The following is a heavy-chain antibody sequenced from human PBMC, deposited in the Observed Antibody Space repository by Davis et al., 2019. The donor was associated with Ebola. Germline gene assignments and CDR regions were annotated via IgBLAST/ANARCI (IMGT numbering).Heavy chain of an antibody. Sequence: GGSLRLSCAASGFTFSSYGMHWVRQAPGKGLEWVAVISYDGSNKYYADSVKGRFTISRDNSKNTLYLQMNSLRAEDTAVYYCAKDQGHSNRKPDAFDIWGQGTMVTVSS. CDR2: ISYDGSNK. CDR3: AKDQGHSNRKPDAFDI. V-gene: IGHV3-30*18. D-gene: IGHD6-13*01. J-gene: IGHJ3*02. CDR1: GFTFSSYG.